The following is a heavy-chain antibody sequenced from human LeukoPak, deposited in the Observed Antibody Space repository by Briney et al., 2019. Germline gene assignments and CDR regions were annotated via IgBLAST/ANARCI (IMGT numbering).Heavy chain of an antibody. Sequence: GRSLRLSCAASGFTFSNYGMHWVRQAPGQGLEWVAVISYDESDKYYADSVKGRFTISRDNSKNTLYLQMNSLRPEDTAVYYCAKGVVAATNAAYYGMDVWGQGTTVTVSS. J-gene: IGHJ6*02. D-gene: IGHD2-15*01. CDR1: GFTFSNYG. V-gene: IGHV3-30*18. CDR3: AKGVVAATNAAYYGMDV. CDR2: ISYDESDK.